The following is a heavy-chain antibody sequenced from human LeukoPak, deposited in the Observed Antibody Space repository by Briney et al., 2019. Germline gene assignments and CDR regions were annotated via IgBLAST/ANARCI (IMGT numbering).Heavy chain of an antibody. D-gene: IGHD6-19*01. CDR3: ARDLRSGYFDL. CDR2: IIPIFGTA. CDR1: GGTFSSYA. V-gene: IGHV1-69*05. J-gene: IGHJ2*01. Sequence: GASVKVSCKASGGTFSSYAISWVRQAPGQGLEWMGGIIPIFGTANYAQKFQGRVTITTDKSTSTAYMELSSLRSEDTAVYYCARDLRSGYFDLWGRGTLVTVSS.